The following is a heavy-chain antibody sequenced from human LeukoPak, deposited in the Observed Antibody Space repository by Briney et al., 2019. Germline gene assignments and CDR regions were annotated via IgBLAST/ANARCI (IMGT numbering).Heavy chain of an antibody. Sequence: GGSLRLSCAASGFTFSSAWMSWVRQGPGKGLEWVGRIKSKPAGGTTDYAAPVKGRFTIPRDDSKNTLYLQMNSLKTEDSGVYYCTTDDLDYYDSRGLDYWGQGTLVTVSS. D-gene: IGHD3-22*01. CDR1: GFTFSSAW. CDR2: IKSKPAGGTT. J-gene: IGHJ4*02. V-gene: IGHV3-15*01. CDR3: TTDDLDYYDSRGLDY.